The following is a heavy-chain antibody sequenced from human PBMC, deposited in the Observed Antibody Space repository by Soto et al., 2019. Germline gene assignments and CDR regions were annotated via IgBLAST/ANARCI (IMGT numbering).Heavy chain of an antibody. J-gene: IGHJ4*02. CDR3: AKGTYYYGSAPYYFDY. CDR1: GFTFSSYA. CDR2: ISDSGGST. D-gene: IGHD3-10*01. Sequence: GGSLRLSCAASGFTFSSYAMSWVRQAPGKGLEWVSGISDSGGSTYYADSVKGRFTISRDNSKNTLYLQMNSLRAEDTAVYYCAKGTYYYGSAPYYFDYWGQGTLVTVS. V-gene: IGHV3-23*01.